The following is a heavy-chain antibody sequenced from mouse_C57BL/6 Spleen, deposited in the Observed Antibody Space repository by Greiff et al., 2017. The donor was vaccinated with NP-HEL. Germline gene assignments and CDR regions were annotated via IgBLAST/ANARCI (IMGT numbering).Heavy chain of an antibody. J-gene: IGHJ2*01. Sequence: VQLKESGPGLVKPSPSLSLTCSVTGYSITSGYYWNWIRQFPGNKLEWMGYFSYDGSNNYNPSLKNRISITRDTSKNQFFLKLNSVTTEDTATYYCAREGYGNYDYWGQGTTLTVSS. CDR3: AREGYGNYDY. D-gene: IGHD2-10*02. CDR1: GYSITSGYY. CDR2: FSYDGSN. V-gene: IGHV3-6*01.